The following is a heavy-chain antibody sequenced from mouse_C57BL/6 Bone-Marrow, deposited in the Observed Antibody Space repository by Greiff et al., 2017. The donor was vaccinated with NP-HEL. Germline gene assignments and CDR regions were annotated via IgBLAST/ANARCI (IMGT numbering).Heavy chain of an antibody. D-gene: IGHD2-5*01. CDR3: ARDADYSKGYFDV. CDR1: GFTFSDFY. J-gene: IGHJ1*03. Sequence: EVNVVESGGGLVQSGRSLRLSCATSGFTFSDFYMEWVRPAPGKGLEWIAASRNKANDYTTEYSASVKGRFIVSRDTSQSILYLQMNALRAEDTAIYYCARDADYSKGYFDVWGTGTTVTVSS. CDR2: SRNKANDYTT. V-gene: IGHV7-1*01.